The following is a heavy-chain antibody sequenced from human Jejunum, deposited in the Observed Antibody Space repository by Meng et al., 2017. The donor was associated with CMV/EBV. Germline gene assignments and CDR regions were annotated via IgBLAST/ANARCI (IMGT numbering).Heavy chain of an antibody. D-gene: IGHD2-21*02. CDR2: FYISGRST. CDR1: GFTFSSYA. V-gene: IGHV3-23*05. CDR3: AVGDDSRKVAY. J-gene: IGHJ4*02. Sequence: CAASGFTFSSYAMNWVRQAPGKGLEWISVFYISGRSTYYADSVKGRFTISTDNGKRTLFLQMNNLIAEDTAIYYCAVGDDSRKVAYWGLGTLVTVSS.